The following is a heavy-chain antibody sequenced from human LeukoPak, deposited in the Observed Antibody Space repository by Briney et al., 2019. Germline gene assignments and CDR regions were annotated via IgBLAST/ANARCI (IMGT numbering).Heavy chain of an antibody. Sequence: SVKVSCKASGFXFASSAVQWVRQARGQRLEWIGWIVVGSGNTDYAQKLQERVTITRDMSTSTAYMELSSLRSEDTAVYYCAAGGGCSGGSCYDRYNWFDPWGQGTLVTVSS. CDR3: AAGGGCSGGSCYDRYNWFDP. CDR1: GFXFASSA. CDR2: IVVGSGNT. V-gene: IGHV1-58*01. D-gene: IGHD2-15*01. J-gene: IGHJ5*02.